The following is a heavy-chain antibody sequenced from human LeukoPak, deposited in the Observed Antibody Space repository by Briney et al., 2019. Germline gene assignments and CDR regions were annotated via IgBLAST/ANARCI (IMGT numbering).Heavy chain of an antibody. CDR3: ARDHSSGWYSDYFDY. V-gene: IGHV3-33*01. Sequence: RPGRSLRLSCAASGFTFSSYVMHWVRQAPGKGLEWVAVIWYDGSNKYYADSVKGRFTISRDNSKNTLYLQMNSLRAEDTAVYYCARDHSSGWYSDYFDYWGQGTLVTVSS. CDR1: GFTFSSYV. J-gene: IGHJ4*02. CDR2: IWYDGSNK. D-gene: IGHD6-19*01.